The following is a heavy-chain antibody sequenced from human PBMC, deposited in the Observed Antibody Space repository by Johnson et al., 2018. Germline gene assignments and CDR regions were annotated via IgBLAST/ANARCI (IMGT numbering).Heavy chain of an antibody. J-gene: IGHJ6*03. Sequence: VQLVQSGGGLVQPGGSLRLSCAASGFTFSSYSMNWVRQAPGKGLEWVSVSSGSGGSTYYADSVRGRFALSRDNSKNTLYLQMNSPRADDTAVYYCAKMGGDYVSYYYYYMDVWGRGTTVTVSS. D-gene: IGHD4-17*01. CDR1: GFTFSSYS. CDR2: SSGSGGST. CDR3: AKMGGDYVSYYYYYMDV. V-gene: IGHV3-23*04.